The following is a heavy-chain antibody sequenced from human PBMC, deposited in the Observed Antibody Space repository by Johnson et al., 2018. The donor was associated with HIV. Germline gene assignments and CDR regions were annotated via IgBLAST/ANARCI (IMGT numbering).Heavy chain of an antibody. J-gene: IGHJ3*02. D-gene: IGHD4-11*01. V-gene: IGHV3-30*04. Sequence: QVQLVESGGGVVQPGRSLRLSCAASGFTFSTYAVHWVHQAPGKGLEWVAVISYDGNTKYYADSVKGRFTISRDNSKKTLYLRMNSLRAEDTAVYYCARDNEVTNAFDIWGQGTMVTVSS. CDR2: ISYDGNTK. CDR1: GFTFSTYA. CDR3: ARDNEVTNAFDI.